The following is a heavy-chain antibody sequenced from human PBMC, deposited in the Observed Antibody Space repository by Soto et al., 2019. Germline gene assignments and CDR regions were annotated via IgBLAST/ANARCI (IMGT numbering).Heavy chain of an antibody. CDR1: GYTFSSAW. CDR3: TAGVGGKTNGLDV. J-gene: IGHJ6*02. D-gene: IGHD3-16*01. Sequence: EVQLVESGGGLVKPGGSLRLSCAGSGYTFSSAWMNWVRQAPGKGLEWVGRIKSKTHGGTVDYAAPVKGRFTISREDSKNTLYLQMNSLEIEDTAFYYCTAGVGGKTNGLDVWGQGTTVTVSS. V-gene: IGHV3-15*07. CDR2: IKSKTHGGTV.